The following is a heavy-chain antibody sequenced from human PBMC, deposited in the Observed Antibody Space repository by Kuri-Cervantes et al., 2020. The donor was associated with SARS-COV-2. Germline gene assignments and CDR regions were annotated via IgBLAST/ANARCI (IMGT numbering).Heavy chain of an antibody. Sequence: GESLKISCAASGFNFSRTDMHWVRQAPGKGLEWVAVISHDGKNKKCIASGKGRFTISRDNAKNSLYLQMNSLRDEDTAVYYCARGNIGGKGIYYYYYGMDVWGQGTTVTVSS. V-gene: IGHV3-30*03. D-gene: IGHD1-26*01. CDR3: ARGNIGGKGIYYYYYGMDV. CDR2: ISHDGKNK. J-gene: IGHJ6*02. CDR1: GFNFSRTD.